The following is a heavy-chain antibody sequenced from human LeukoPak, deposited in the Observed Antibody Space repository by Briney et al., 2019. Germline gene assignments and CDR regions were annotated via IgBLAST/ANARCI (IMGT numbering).Heavy chain of an antibody. Sequence: ASVKVSCKVSGYTLTELSMHWVQQAPGKGLEWMGGFDPEDGETICAQKFQGRVTMTEDTSTDTAYMELSSLRAEDTAVYYCAKEGIYDFWSGYPIDPWGQGTLVTVSS. CDR2: FDPEDGET. V-gene: IGHV1-24*01. D-gene: IGHD3-3*01. CDR3: AKEGIYDFWSGYPIDP. CDR1: GYTLTELS. J-gene: IGHJ5*02.